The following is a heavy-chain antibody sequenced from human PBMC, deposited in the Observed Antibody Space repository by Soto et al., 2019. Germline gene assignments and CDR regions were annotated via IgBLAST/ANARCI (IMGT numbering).Heavy chain of an antibody. D-gene: IGHD4-17*01. CDR2: ISSSSSYI. V-gene: IGHV3-21*01. CDR1: GFTFSTYS. CDR3: ARSHTTVTSYDY. Sequence: PGGSLRLSCAASGFTFSTYSMNWVRQAPGKGLEWVSSISSSSSYIYYADSVKGRFTISRDNAKNSLYLQMNSLRAEDTAVYYCARSHTTVTSYDYWGQGTLVTVSS. J-gene: IGHJ4*02.